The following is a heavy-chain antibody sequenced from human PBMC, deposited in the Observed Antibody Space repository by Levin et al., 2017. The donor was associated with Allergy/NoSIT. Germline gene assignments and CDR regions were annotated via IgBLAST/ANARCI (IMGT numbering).Heavy chain of an antibody. CDR3: ARDWSYDFWSGPGPIGWFDP. J-gene: IGHJ5*02. D-gene: IGHD3-3*01. CDR2: ISSSSSYI. CDR1: GFTFSSYS. V-gene: IGHV3-21*01. Sequence: LSLTCAASGFTFSSYSMNWVRQAPGKGLEWVSSISSSSSYIYYADSVKGRFTISRDNAKNSLYLQMNSLRAEDTAVYYCARDWSYDFWSGPGPIGWFDPWGQGTLVTVSS.